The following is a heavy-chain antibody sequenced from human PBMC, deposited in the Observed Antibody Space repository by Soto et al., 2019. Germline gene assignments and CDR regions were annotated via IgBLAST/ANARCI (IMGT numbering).Heavy chain of an antibody. CDR3: AKDEGFTVY. Sequence: PSETLSLTCAVSGGSISSGGYSWSWIRQPPGKGLEWIGYIYHSGSTYYNPSLKGRFTISRDNSKNTLYLQMNSLRAEDTAVYYCAKDEGFTVYWGQGTLVTVSS. D-gene: IGHD2-15*01. J-gene: IGHJ4*02. V-gene: IGHV4-30-2*01. CDR1: GGSISSGGYS. CDR2: IYHSGST.